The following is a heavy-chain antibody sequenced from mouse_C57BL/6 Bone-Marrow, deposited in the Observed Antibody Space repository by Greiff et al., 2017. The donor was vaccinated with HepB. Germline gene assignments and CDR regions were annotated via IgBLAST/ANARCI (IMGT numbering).Heavy chain of an antibody. CDR2: IWGGGSK. Sequence: VQVVESGPGLVAPSQSLSITCTVSGFSLTSYGVDWVRQPPGKGLEWLGEIWGGGSKNYNSALMSRLSISKDNSKSQVFLIMNILQTDDTAMYYCAHYGSRNAYWGQGTLVTVSA. CDR1: GFSLTSYG. CDR3: AHYGSRNAY. V-gene: IGHV2-9*01. D-gene: IGHD1-1*01. J-gene: IGHJ3*01.